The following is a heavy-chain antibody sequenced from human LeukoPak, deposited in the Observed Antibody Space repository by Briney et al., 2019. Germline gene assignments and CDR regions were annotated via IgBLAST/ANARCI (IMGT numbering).Heavy chain of an antibody. CDR2: ISSSSDYI. J-gene: IGHJ4*02. CDR3: ARPSFRTGSYFDH. D-gene: IGHD3/OR15-3a*01. V-gene: IGHV3-21*01. Sequence: GGSLRLSCAASGFTFSSYNMNWVRQAPGKGLEWVSSISSSSDYIYYADSVKGRFTISRDNAKNSLYLQMKSLRAEDTAVYYCARPSFRTGSYFDHWGQGALVTVSS. CDR1: GFTFSSYN.